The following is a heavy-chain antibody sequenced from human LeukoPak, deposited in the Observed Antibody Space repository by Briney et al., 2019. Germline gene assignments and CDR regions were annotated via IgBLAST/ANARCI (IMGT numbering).Heavy chain of an antibody. J-gene: IGHJ6*03. Sequence: PGGSLRLSCAASGFTFSGYWMSWVRQAPGKGLEWVSSISSSSSYIYYADSVKGRFTISRDNAKNSLYLQMNSLRAEDTAVYYCARDAERYRGNYYYYYMDVWGKGTTVTISS. CDR1: GFTFSGYW. V-gene: IGHV3-21*04. D-gene: IGHD3-10*01. CDR2: ISSSSSYI. CDR3: ARDAERYRGNYYYYYMDV.